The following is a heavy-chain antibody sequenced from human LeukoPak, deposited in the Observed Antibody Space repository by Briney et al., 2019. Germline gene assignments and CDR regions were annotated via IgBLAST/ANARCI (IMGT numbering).Heavy chain of an antibody. CDR3: TRVNRYCSSTSCYNSPRYYYYGMDV. D-gene: IGHD2-2*02. Sequence: GGSLRLSCTASGFTFGDYAMSWVRQAPGKGLEWVGFIRSKAYGGTTEYAASVKGRFTISRDDSKSIAYLQMNSLKTEDTAVYYCTRVNRYCSSTSCYNSPRYYYYGMDVWGKGTTVTVSS. J-gene: IGHJ6*04. CDR1: GFTFGDYA. V-gene: IGHV3-49*04. CDR2: IRSKAYGGTT.